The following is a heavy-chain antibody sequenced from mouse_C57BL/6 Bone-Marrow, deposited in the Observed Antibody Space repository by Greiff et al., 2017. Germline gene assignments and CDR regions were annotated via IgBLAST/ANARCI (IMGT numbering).Heavy chain of an antibody. CDR3: ARDYYGSSYAY. J-gene: IGHJ3*01. CDR2: IDPSASYT. CDR1: GYTFTSYW. V-gene: IGHV1-69*01. Sequence: VQLQQPGAELVMPGASVKLSCKASGYTFTSYWMHWVKQRPGQGLEWIGEIDPSASYTNYNQKFKGKSTLTVDKSSSTAYMQLSSLTSEDSAVYYCARDYYGSSYAYWGQGTLVTVSA. D-gene: IGHD1-1*01.